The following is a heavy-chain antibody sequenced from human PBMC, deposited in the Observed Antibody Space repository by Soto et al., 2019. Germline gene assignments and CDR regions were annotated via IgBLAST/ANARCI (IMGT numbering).Heavy chain of an antibody. CDR3: ARDGAIVPRFFDP. Sequence: QITLKESGPTLVKPTETLTLMCTFSGFSLSTNGVGVGWISQPPGKALEWLALIYWNDDKRYSPSLQSRLTITKDTYKNQVVLTMSNLDPVDTATYHCARDGAIVPRFFDPWGKGTLVTVSS. CDR1: GFSLSTNGVG. V-gene: IGHV2-5*01. J-gene: IGHJ5*02. D-gene: IGHD1-26*01. CDR2: IYWNDDK.